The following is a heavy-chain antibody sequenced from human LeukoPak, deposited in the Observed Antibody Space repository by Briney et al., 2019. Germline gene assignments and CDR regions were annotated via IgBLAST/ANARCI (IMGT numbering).Heavy chain of an antibody. D-gene: IGHD7-27*01. CDR1: GYTFTSYG. CDR3: ARGFAGDRTMAGYFDL. J-gene: IGHJ2*01. CDR2: SSPYNGNT. V-gene: IGHV1-18*01. Sequence: VSVKVSCKASGYTFTSYGISWVRQAPGRGLQGMGWSSPYNGNTNYAQKLQGRVTMTTDTSTSTAYMDLRSLRSDDTAVYYCARGFAGDRTMAGYFDLWGRGTLVTVSS.